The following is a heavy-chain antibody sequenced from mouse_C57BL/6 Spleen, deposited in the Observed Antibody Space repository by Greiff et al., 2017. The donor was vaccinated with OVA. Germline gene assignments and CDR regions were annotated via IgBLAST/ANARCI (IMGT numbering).Heavy chain of an antibody. D-gene: IGHD1-1*01. Sequence: VQLQQSGAELVRPGASVTLSCKASGYTFTDYEMHWVKQTPVHGLEWIGAIDPETGGTAYNQKFKGKAILTADKSSSTAYMELRSLTSEDSAVYYCTRPYYYGSSSHWYFDVWGTGTTVTVSS. V-gene: IGHV1-15*01. CDR3: TRPYYYGSSSHWYFDV. CDR2: IDPETGGT. J-gene: IGHJ1*03. CDR1: GYTFTDYE.